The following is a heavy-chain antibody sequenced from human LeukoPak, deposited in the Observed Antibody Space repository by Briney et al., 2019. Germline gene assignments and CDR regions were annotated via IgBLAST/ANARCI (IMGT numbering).Heavy chain of an antibody. CDR3: AGHCSSTSCYAGPVDY. D-gene: IGHD2-2*01. Sequence: GGSLRLSCAASGFTFSSYSMNWVRQAPGKGLEWVSSISSSSSYIYYADSVKGRFTISRDNAENSLYLQMNSLRAEDTAVYYCAGHCSSTSCYAGPVDYWGQGTLVTVSS. V-gene: IGHV3-21*01. CDR2: ISSSSSYI. J-gene: IGHJ4*02. CDR1: GFTFSSYS.